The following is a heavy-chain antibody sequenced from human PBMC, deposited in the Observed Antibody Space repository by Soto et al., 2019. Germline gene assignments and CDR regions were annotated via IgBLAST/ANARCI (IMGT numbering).Heavy chain of an antibody. Sequence: PGGSLRLSFEPSGFTFSTSWMHWVRQAPGKGLVWVSRINSDGSSTSYADSVKGRFTISRDNAKNTLYLQMNSLRAEDTAVYYCASTSGWSQFDPWGQGT. D-gene: IGHD6-19*01. V-gene: IGHV3-74*01. CDR2: INSDGSST. J-gene: IGHJ5*02. CDR1: GFTFSTSW. CDR3: ASTSGWSQFDP.